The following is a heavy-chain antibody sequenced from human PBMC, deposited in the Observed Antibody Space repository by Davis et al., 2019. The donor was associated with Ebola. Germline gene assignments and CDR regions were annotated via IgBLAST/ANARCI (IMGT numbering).Heavy chain of an antibody. CDR2: INRDGSDT. J-gene: IGHJ4*02. CDR3: ARAYGSSWYDY. CDR1: GFTFSSYR. D-gene: IGHD6-13*01. Sequence: GESLKISCAASGFTFSSYRMHWVRQVPGTGLVWVSRINRDGSDTNYADSVKGRFTISRDNAKNTLYLQMNSLRDEDTAVYYCARAYGSSWYDYWGQGTLVTVSS. V-gene: IGHV3-74*01.